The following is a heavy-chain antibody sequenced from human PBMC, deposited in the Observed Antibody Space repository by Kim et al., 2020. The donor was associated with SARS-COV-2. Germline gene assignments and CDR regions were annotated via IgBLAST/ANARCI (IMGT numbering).Heavy chain of an antibody. V-gene: IGHV4-31*03. CDR2: IYHSGTT. J-gene: IGHJ3*02. CDR1: GVSLNTDNFY. CDR3: ARDPGGGYGGFEI. D-gene: IGHD5-12*01. Sequence: SETLSLTCTVSGVSLNTDNFYWNWIRQDPGKGLEWIGHIYHSGTTYYNPSLQSRLTISLDTSKNQFSLSLTSVTAGDTAVYYCARDPGGGYGGFEIWGRGTVVTVSS.